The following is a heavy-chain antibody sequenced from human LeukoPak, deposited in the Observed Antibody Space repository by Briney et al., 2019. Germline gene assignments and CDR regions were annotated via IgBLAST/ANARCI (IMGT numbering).Heavy chain of an antibody. CDR3: ARRPRETGAFDI. Sequence: GGSLRLSCAASGFTFSSYWMHWVRQAPGKGLEWVSGINWNGGSTGYADSVKGRFTISRDNAKNSLYLQMNSLRAEDTALYYCARRPRETGAFDIWGQGTMVTVSS. CDR1: GFTFSSYW. V-gene: IGHV3-20*04. CDR2: INWNGGST. J-gene: IGHJ3*02.